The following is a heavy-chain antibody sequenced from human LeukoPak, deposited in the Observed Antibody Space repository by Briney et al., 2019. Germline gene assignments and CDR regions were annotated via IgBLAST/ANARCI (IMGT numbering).Heavy chain of an antibody. CDR2: IIPIFGTA. CDR3: AVDCSSTSCYSYYYGMDV. D-gene: IGHD2-2*02. Sequence: SVKVSCKASGGTFSSYAISWVRQAPGQGLEWMGGIIPIFGTANYAQKFQGRVTITADESTSTAYMELSSLRSEDTAVYYCAVDCSSTSCYSYYYGMDVWGKGTTVTVSS. V-gene: IGHV1-69*13. J-gene: IGHJ6*04. CDR1: GGTFSSYA.